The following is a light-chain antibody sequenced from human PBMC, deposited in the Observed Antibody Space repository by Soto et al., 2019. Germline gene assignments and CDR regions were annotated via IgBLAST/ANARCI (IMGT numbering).Light chain of an antibody. V-gene: IGKV1-39*01. CDR1: QSINNY. J-gene: IGKJ4*01. CDR2: SAS. CDR3: QQYDSYCT. Sequence: DIQMTQSPASLSVSVGDRVTITCRASQSINNYLNWYLQRPGQAPKLLIRSASTLQRGVPSRFSGSGSGTEFTLTISSLQPDDSATYYCQQYDSYCTFGGGTKVDI.